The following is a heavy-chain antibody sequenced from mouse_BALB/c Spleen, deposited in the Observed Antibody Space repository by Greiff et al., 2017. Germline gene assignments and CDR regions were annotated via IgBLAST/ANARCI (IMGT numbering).Heavy chain of an antibody. CDR3: AREGAYYRYD. CDR1: GYTFTSYT. V-gene: IGHV1-4*02. D-gene: IGHD2-14*01. CDR2: INPSSGYT. Sequence: VMLVESAAELARPGASVKMSCKASGYTFTSYTMHWVKQRPGQGLEWIGYINPSSGYTEYNQKFKDKTTLTADKSSSTAYMQLSSLTSEDSAVYYCAREGAYYRYDWGQGTTLTVSS. J-gene: IGHJ2*01.